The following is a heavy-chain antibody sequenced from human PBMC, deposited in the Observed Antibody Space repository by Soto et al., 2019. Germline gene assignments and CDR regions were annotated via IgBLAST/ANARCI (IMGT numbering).Heavy chain of an antibody. V-gene: IGHV3-23*01. CDR1: GFTFSNYA. J-gene: IGHJ3*02. Sequence: EVQLLESGGGLVQPGGSLRLSCAASGFTFSNYAMSWVRQAPGKGLEWVSGISVSGGSTYYADSVKGRFTFSRDNSKNTLYLLMNSLRAEDTAVYYCAKDGVLVASDAFAIWGQGTMVTVSS. D-gene: IGHD5-12*01. CDR3: AKDGVLVASDAFAI. CDR2: ISVSGGST.